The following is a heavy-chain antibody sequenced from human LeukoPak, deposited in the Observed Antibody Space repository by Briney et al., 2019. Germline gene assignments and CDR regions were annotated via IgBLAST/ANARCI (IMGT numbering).Heavy chain of an antibody. CDR1: GYSFTSYW. D-gene: IGHD4-11*01. CDR2: IYPGDSDT. J-gene: IGHJ5*02. V-gene: IGHV5-51*01. Sequence: GESLKISCKGSGYSFTSYWIGWVRQMPGKGLEWMGIIYPGDSDTRYSPSFQGQVTISADKSISAAYLQWSGLKASDTAVYYCARTTDYLNWFDPWGQGTLVTVSS. CDR3: ARTTDYLNWFDP.